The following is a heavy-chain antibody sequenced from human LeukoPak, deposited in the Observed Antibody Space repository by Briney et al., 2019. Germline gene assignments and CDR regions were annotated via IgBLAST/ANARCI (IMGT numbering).Heavy chain of an antibody. D-gene: IGHD6-6*01. V-gene: IGHV4-61*08. CDR2: TYFTGST. CDR1: RGSISSGGHY. Sequence: SETLSLTCNVSRGSISSGGHYWSWIRQRPGKGLEWMGYTYFTGSTYYNPSLQSRVTISVDTSKNQFSLKLSSVTAADTAVYYCARGLEYTTASGGYNWFDPWGQGTPVTVSS. CDR3: ARGLEYTTASGGYNWFDP. J-gene: IGHJ5*02.